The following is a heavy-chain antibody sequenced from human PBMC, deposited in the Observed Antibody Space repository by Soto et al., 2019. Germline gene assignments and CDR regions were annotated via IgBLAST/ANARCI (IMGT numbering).Heavy chain of an antibody. CDR2: ISSSSSYR. CDR1: GFTFSSYS. CDR3: ARDVAIRDDFWSGYSYYYYMDV. D-gene: IGHD3-3*01. Sequence: GGSLRLSCAASGFTFSSYSMNWVRQAPGKGLEWVSSISSSSSYRYYADSVKGRFTISRDNAKNSLYLQMNSLRAEDTAVYYCARDVAIRDDFWSGYSYYYYMDVWGKGTTVTVSS. V-gene: IGHV3-21*01. J-gene: IGHJ6*03.